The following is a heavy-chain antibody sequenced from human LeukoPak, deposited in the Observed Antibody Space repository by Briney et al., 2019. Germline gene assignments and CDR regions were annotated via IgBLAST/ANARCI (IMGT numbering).Heavy chain of an antibody. J-gene: IGHJ4*02. V-gene: IGHV1-24*01. D-gene: IGHD6-13*01. CDR2: FDPEDGET. Sequence: ASVKVSCKVSGYTLTELSMHWVRQAPGKGLEWMGGFDPEDGETIYAQKFQGRVTMTEDTSTDTAYMELSSLRSEDTAVYYCATVYSSSWYHLLEGGYFDYWGQGTLVTVSS. CDR1: GYTLTELS. CDR3: ATVYSSSWYHLLEGGYFDY.